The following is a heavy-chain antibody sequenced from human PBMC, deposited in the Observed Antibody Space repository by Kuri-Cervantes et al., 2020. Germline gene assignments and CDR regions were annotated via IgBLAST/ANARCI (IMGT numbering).Heavy chain of an antibody. D-gene: IGHD1-26*01. CDR1: GFIFTTNT. CDR2: ISSSSDYI. CDR3: ARDSNSGSYYRFDF. V-gene: IGHV3-21*03. Sequence: GESLKISCAASGFIFTTNTMDWVRQAPGKGLEWVSSISSSSDYIYYGDSVKGRFTTSRDNAKNSLYLELNSLRAEDTAVYYCARDSNSGSYYRFDFWGRGTLVTVSS. J-gene: IGHJ4*02.